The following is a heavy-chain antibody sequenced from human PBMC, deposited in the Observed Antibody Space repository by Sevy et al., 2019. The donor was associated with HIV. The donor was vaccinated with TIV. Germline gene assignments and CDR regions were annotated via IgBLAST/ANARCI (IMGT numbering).Heavy chain of an antibody. J-gene: IGHJ4*02. Sequence: GESLKISCAASGFTFSSYAMSWVRQAPGKGLEWVSAISGSGGSTYYAASVQGRFTISRDNSKNTLYLQMNSLRAEDTAVYYCAKGGALRIGDPGDYWGQGTLVTVSS. CDR2: ISGSGGST. CDR3: AKGGALRIGDPGDY. D-gene: IGHD4-17*01. CDR1: GFTFSSYA. V-gene: IGHV3-23*01.